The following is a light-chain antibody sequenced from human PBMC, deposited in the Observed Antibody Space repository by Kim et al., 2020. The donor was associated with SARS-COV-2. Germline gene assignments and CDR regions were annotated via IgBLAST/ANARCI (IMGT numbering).Light chain of an antibody. CDR2: WAS. CDR1: QSVLYSSDNKSY. CDR3: QQYYSSPRT. J-gene: IGKJ1*01. Sequence: ATIIGKSSQSVLYSSDNKSYLAWYQQKQGQPPKLLIYWASTRESGVPDRFSGSGSGTDFTLTISRLQAEDVAVYYCQQYYSSPRTFGQGTKVEIK. V-gene: IGKV4-1*01.